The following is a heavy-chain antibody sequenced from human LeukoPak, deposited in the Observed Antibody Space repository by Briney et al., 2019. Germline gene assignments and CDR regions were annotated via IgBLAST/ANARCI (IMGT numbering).Heavy chain of an antibody. CDR2: ISSSGSTI. J-gene: IGHJ4*02. D-gene: IGHD3-22*01. Sequence: GGSLRLSCAASGFTFSDYYMSWIRQAPGKGLEWVSYISSSGSTIYYADSVKGRFTISRDNAKNSLYLQMNSLRPEDTAVYYCAKYAAAGAYDRHSEIDSWGQGTLVTVSS. CDR3: AKYAAAGAYDRHSEIDS. CDR1: GFTFSDYY. V-gene: IGHV3-11*04.